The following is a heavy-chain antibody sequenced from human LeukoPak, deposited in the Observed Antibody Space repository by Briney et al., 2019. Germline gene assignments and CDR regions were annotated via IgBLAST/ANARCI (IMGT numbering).Heavy chain of an antibody. V-gene: IGHV2-70*11. Sequence: ASGPALAKPTQTLTLTCTFSGFSLTTSEMSVSWIRQPPGKALEWLARIDWDDDKYYSTSLKTRLTISKDTSKNQVVLTMTNMDPVDTATYYCARMDNWSFDYWGREPWSPSPQ. CDR3: ARMDNWSFDY. D-gene: IGHD1-1*01. CDR2: IDWDDDK. CDR1: GFSLTTSEMS. J-gene: IGHJ4*02.